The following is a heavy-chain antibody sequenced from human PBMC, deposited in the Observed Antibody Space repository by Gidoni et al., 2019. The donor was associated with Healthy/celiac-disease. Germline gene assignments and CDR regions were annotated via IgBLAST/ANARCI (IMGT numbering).Heavy chain of an antibody. V-gene: IGHV4-34*01. J-gene: IGHJ3*02. CDR1: GGSFSGYY. Sequence: QVQLQQWGAGLLKPSETLSLTCAVYGGSFSGYYWSWIRQPPGKGLEWIGEINHSGSTNYNPSLKSRVTISVDTSKNQFSLKLSSVTAADTAVYYCARAFGYYDSSGYYELLYAFDIWGQGTMVTVSS. CDR2: INHSGST. CDR3: ARAFGYYDSSGYYELLYAFDI. D-gene: IGHD3-22*01.